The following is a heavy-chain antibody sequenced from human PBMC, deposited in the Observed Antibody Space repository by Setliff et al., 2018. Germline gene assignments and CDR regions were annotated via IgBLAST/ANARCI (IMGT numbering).Heavy chain of an antibody. J-gene: IGHJ4*02. Sequence: PSETLSLTCTVSGGSISSSYWSWIRQPPGKGLEWIGYIYYSGSTNYNPSLKSRVTISVDTSKNQFSLKLSSVTAADTAVYFCARGYYNFLSGYYTPYYFDYWGQGTLVTVSS. CDR1: GGSISSSY. CDR3: ARGYYNFLSGYYTPYYFDY. D-gene: IGHD3-3*01. V-gene: IGHV4-59*01. CDR2: IYYSGST.